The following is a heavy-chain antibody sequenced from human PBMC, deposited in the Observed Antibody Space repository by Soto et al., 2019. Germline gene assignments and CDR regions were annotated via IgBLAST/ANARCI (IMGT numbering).Heavy chain of an antibody. Sequence: SETLSLTCTVSDGYIGGAGYSWSWNRQPPGGGLEWIGYIYHSGTILYNPSLKTRLTISLDMSNNKFSLTLSSVTATDTAVYYCARRGNYGHYYYGLDVWGQGTTVTVSS. V-gene: IGHV4-30-2*01. D-gene: IGHD3-10*01. CDR3: ARRGNYGHYYYGLDV. CDR1: DGYIGGAGYS. J-gene: IGHJ6*02. CDR2: IYHSGTI.